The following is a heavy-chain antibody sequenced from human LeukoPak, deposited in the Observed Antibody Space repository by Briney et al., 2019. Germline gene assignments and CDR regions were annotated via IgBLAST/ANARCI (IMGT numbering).Heavy chain of an antibody. J-gene: IGHJ4*02. D-gene: IGHD3-9*01. Sequence: GGSLRLSCAASGFTFSSDAMHWVRQAPGKGLEYVSAISSNGGSTYYANSVKGRFTISRDNSKNTLYLQMGSLRAEDMAVYYCARGQADWLFPFDYWGQGTLVTVSS. CDR3: ARGQADWLFPFDY. V-gene: IGHV3-64*01. CDR2: ISSNGGST. CDR1: GFTFSSDA.